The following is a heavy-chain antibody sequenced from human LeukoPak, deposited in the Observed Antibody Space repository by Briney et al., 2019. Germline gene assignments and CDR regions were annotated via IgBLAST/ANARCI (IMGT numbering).Heavy chain of an antibody. CDR2: ISSSGSTV. CDR3: ARVSLAAGAPLDY. J-gene: IGHJ4*02. V-gene: IGHV3-11*01. D-gene: IGHD3-3*02. Sequence: GGSLRLSCAASGFTFGDYYMSWIGQAPGKGLEWVSYISSSGSTVYYADSVKGRFTISRDNAKNSLYLQMNSLRAEDTAVYYCARVSLAAGAPLDYWGQGTLVTVSS. CDR1: GFTFGDYY.